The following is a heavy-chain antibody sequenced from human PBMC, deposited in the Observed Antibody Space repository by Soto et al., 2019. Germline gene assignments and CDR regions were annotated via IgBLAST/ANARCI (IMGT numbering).Heavy chain of an antibody. CDR3: AXXSXXSWNWFDP. Sequence: QVQLVESGGGLVKPGGSLRLSCAASGFTLSDYYMSWIRQAPGKGLEWVSYISSSSSYTNYADSVKGRFTISRDNAKNSLYLQMNSLRAEDTAVYYCAXXSXXSWNWFDPWGQGTLVTVSS. CDR2: ISSSSSYT. CDR1: GFTLSDYY. V-gene: IGHV3-11*05. D-gene: IGHD6-13*01. J-gene: IGHJ5*02.